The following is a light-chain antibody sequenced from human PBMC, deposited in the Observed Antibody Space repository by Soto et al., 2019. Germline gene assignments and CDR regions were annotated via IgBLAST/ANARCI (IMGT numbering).Light chain of an antibody. CDR1: TGAVTSGHY. CDR3: LLSYSVTGV. Sequence: QAVVTQEPSLTVSPGGTVTLTCGSSTGAVTSGHYPYWFQQKPGQAPRTLIYDTSNKHSWTPARFSGSLLGGKAALTLSGAQPEDEAEYYCLLSYSVTGVFGTGTKVTAL. J-gene: IGLJ1*01. CDR2: DTS. V-gene: IGLV7-46*01.